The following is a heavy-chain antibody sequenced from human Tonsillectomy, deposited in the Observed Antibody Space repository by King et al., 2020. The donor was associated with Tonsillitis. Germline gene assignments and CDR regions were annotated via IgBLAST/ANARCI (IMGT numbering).Heavy chain of an antibody. CDR1: GGSISSYY. CDR2: IYYSGST. J-gene: IGHJ6*02. CDR3: ARHGLVLRYYNGMDV. V-gene: IGHV4-59*08. D-gene: IGHD3/OR15-3a*01. Sequence: QLQESGPGLVKPSETLSLTCTVSGGSISSYYWSWIRQPPGKGLEWIGYIYYSGSTNYNPSLKSRVTISVDTSKKQFSLKLSSVTAADTAVLYCARHGLVLRYYNGMDVWGQGTTVTVSS.